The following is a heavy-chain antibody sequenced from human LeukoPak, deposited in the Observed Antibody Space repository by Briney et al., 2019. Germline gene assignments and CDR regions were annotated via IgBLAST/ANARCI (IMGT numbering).Heavy chain of an antibody. CDR2: IYHSGST. Sequence: SETLSLTCTVSGGSMTSGDYYWTWIRQPPGKGLEWIGYIYHSGSTFYNPSLKSRITISRDTSKNQFSLKLSSVTAADTAVYYCVRESSYFDPWGQGTLVTVSS. CDR1: GGSMTSGDYY. J-gene: IGHJ5*02. V-gene: IGHV4-30-4*01. CDR3: VRESSYFDP. D-gene: IGHD5-18*01.